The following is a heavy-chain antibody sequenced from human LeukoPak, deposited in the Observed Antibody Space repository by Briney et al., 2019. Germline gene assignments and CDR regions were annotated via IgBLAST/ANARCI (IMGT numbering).Heavy chain of an antibody. CDR1: GFTFSSYW. D-gene: IGHD3-22*01. CDR3: VRVDTSGYYYELSFDY. Sequence: GGSLRLSCAASGFTFSSYWMSWVRQAPGKGLEWVANTKKDGSEKEYVDSVKGRFTISRDNAKNSLYLQMNSLRVEDTAVYYCVRVDTSGYYYELSFDYWGQGTLVSVSS. CDR2: TKKDGSEK. V-gene: IGHV3-7*01. J-gene: IGHJ4*02.